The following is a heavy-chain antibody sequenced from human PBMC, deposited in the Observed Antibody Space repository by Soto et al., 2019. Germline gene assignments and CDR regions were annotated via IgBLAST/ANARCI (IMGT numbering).Heavy chain of an antibody. D-gene: IGHD3-10*01. J-gene: IGHJ3*02. CDR3: ASAITQAFDI. Sequence: SETLSLTCTVSGGSVSSGSYYWSWIRQPPGKGLEWIGYIYYSGSTNYNPSLKTRVTISVDTSKNQFSLKLSSVTAADTAVYYCASAITQAFDIWGQGTMVTVSS. CDR1: GGSVSSGSYY. V-gene: IGHV4-61*01. CDR2: IYYSGST.